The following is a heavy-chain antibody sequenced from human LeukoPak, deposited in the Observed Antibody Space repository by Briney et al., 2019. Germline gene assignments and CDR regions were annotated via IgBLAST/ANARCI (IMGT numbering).Heavy chain of an antibody. V-gene: IGHV3-74*01. D-gene: IGHD3-16*01. CDR3: AVWGGGGFDF. J-gene: IGHJ3*01. Sequence: GGSMRLSCGASGFTFSTYWMHWVRQAPGKGLVWVSRIHKDGSSTNYADAVKGRFTISRDNARNTLYLQMNSLRAEDTALYYCAVWGGGGFDFWGQGTVVTVSS. CDR1: GFTFSTYW. CDR2: IHKDGSST.